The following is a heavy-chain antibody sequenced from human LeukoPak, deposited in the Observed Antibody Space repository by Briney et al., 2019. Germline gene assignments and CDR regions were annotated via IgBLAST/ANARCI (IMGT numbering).Heavy chain of an antibody. CDR2: ISGSGGST. D-gene: IGHD4-17*01. V-gene: IGHV3-23*01. CDR1: GFTFSSYA. J-gene: IGHJ6*03. CDR3: AKNHGDSYYYYYYMDV. Sequence: PGGSLRLSCAASGFTFSSYAMSWVRQAPGKGLEWVSAISGSGGSTYYADSVKGRFTISRDNSKNTLYLQMNSLRAEDTAVYYCAKNHGDSYYYYYYMDVWGKGTTVTVSS.